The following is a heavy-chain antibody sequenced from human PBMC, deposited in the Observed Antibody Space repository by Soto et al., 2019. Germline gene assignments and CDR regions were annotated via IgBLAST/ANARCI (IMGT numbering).Heavy chain of an antibody. J-gene: IGHJ5*02. V-gene: IGHV4-4*02. D-gene: IGHD6-13*01. CDR3: ARALAVGSSWYNWFDP. CDR2: IYHSGST. Sequence: PSETLSLTCAVSGGSISSSNWWSWVRQPPGKGLEWIGEIYHSGSTNYNPSLKSRVTISVDKSKNQFSLKLSSVTAADTAVYYCARALAVGSSWYNWFDPWGQGTLVTVSS. CDR1: GGSISSSNW.